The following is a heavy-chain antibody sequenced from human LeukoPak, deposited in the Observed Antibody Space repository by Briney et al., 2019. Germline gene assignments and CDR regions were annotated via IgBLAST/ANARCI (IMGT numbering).Heavy chain of an antibody. CDR3: ARDYTLTLGTTTYFQH. Sequence: GASVKVSCKASGYIFGIYALIWVRQAPGQGLELMGWINTNTGNPTYAQGFTGRFVFSLDTSVSTAYLQISSLKAEDTAVYYCARDYTLTLGTTTYFQHWGQGTLVTVSS. D-gene: IGHD1-7*01. CDR1: GYIFGIYA. J-gene: IGHJ1*01. CDR2: INTNTGNP. V-gene: IGHV7-4-1*02.